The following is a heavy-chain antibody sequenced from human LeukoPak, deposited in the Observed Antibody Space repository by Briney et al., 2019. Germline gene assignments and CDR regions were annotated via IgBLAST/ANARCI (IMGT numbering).Heavy chain of an antibody. Sequence: SETLSLTCVVSGGSISSSDYYWAWIRQPPGRGLEWIGEINHSGSTNYNPSLKSRVTISVDTSKNQFSLKLSSVTAADTAVYYCASSPNWNSYYFDYWGQGTLVTVSS. D-gene: IGHD1-7*01. CDR2: INHSGST. CDR1: GGSISSSDYY. J-gene: IGHJ4*02. V-gene: IGHV4-39*07. CDR3: ASSPNWNSYYFDY.